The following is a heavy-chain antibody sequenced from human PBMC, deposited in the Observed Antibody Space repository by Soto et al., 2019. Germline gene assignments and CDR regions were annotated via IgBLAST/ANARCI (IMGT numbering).Heavy chain of an antibody. D-gene: IGHD3-3*01. CDR1: GGSICSNTYY. CDR3: ARKGDFWSGPGEFDP. V-gene: IGHV4-39*01. CDR2: IYYNGFT. J-gene: IGHJ5*02. Sequence: QLQLQESGPGLVRPSETLSLTCTVSGGSICSNTYYWGWIRQPPGKGLEWIGSIYYNGFTYYNPSLKSRVTMSVDTSKNQFSLRLSSMTASDTALYYCARKGDFWSGPGEFDPWGQGTLVTVS.